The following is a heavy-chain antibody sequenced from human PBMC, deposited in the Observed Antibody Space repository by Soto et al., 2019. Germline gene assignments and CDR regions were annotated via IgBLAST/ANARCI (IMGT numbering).Heavy chain of an antibody. D-gene: IGHD1-26*01. CDR2: VYNSGST. CDR1: PGSISSGYYY. CDR3: ATLSGTYRFDY. Sequence: QVQLQESGPGLVKPSQTLSLTCTVSPGSISSGYYYWSWIRQPPGRGLEWIGYVYNSGSTYNNPSLQSRVTISADTSKNQFSLKLSSVTAADTAVYYCATLSGTYRFDYWGQGTLVTVSS. V-gene: IGHV4-30-4*01. J-gene: IGHJ4*02.